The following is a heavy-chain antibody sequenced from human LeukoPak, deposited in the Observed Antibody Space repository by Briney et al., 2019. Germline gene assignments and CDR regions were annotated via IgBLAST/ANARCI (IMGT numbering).Heavy chain of an antibody. J-gene: IGHJ4*02. CDR3: ARGGSWYSKAYFDY. CDR1: GGSISSYY. D-gene: IGHD6-13*01. CDR2: IYYSGST. V-gene: IGHV4-59*01. Sequence: SETLSLTCTVSGGSISSYYWSWIRQPPGKGLEWIGYIYYSGSTNYNPSLKSRVTISVDTSKNQFSLKLSSVTAADTAVCYCARGGSWYSKAYFDYWGQGTLVTVSS.